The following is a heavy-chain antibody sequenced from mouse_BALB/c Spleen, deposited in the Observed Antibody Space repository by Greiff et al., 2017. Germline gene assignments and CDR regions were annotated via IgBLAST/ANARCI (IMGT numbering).Heavy chain of an antibody. Sequence: VQLQQSGPGLVKPSQSLSLTCTVTGYSITSDYAWNWIRQFPGNKLEWMGYISYSGSTSYNPSLKSRISITRDTSKNQFFLQLNSVTTEDTATYYCERYDAMDYWGQGTSVTVSS. CDR2: ISYSGST. CDR3: ERYDAMDY. J-gene: IGHJ4*01. CDR1: GYSITSDYA. V-gene: IGHV3-2*02.